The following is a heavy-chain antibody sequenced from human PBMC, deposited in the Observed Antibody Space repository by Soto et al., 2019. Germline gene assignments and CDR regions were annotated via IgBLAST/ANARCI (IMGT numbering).Heavy chain of an antibody. J-gene: IGHJ4*02. CDR3: AKYLGVWGSYSHYFDH. CDR1: GGTFSSYA. Sequence: SVKVSCKASGGTFSSYAISWVRQAPGQGLEWMGGIIPIFGTANYAQKFQGRVTITADESTSTAYMELSSLRSEDTAVYYCAKYLGVWGSYSHYFDHWGQGNLVTVSS. V-gene: IGHV1-69*13. D-gene: IGHD3-16*01. CDR2: IIPIFGTA.